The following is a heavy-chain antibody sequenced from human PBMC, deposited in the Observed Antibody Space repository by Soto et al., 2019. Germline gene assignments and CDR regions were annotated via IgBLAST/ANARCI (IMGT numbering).Heavy chain of an antibody. V-gene: IGHV1-18*01. CDR1: GYTFSSYG. D-gene: IGHD2-2*01. CDR3: ARDCSSTTCHGVDS. J-gene: IGHJ4*02. CDR2: ISAYNGNT. Sequence: ASVKVSCKASGYTFSSYGITWVRQAPGQGREWMRWISAYNGNTNYTQKFQGRVTLTTDTSTRTAYMELRSLRSDDTAVYYCARDCSSTTCHGVDSWGQGTLVTVSS.